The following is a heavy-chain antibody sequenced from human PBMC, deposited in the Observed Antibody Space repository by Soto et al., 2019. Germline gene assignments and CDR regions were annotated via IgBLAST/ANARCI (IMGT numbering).Heavy chain of an antibody. J-gene: IGHJ4*02. V-gene: IGHV3-15*07. D-gene: IGHD3-22*01. CDR2: IKSKTDGGTT. CDR3: TTYYYDSSGYLSVHDY. Sequence: GGSLRLSCAASGFTFSNAWMNWVRQAPWKGLEWVGRIKSKTDGGTTDYAAPVKGRFTISRDDSKNTLYLQMNSLKTEDTAVYYCTTYYYDSSGYLSVHDYWGQGTLVTVSS. CDR1: GFTFSNAW.